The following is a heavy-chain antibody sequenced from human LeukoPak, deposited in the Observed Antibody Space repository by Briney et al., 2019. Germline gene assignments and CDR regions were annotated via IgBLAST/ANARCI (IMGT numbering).Heavy chain of an antibody. J-gene: IGHJ4*02. D-gene: IGHD1-26*01. V-gene: IGHV4-30-4*08. CDR1: GGSISSGDYY. CDR2: IYYSGST. CDR3: AREISGSYYVDY. Sequence: SETLSLTCTVSGGSISSGDYYWSWIRQPPGKGLEWIGYIYYSGSTYYNPSLKSRVTISVDTSKNQFSLKLSSVTAADTAVYYCAREISGSYYVDYWGQGTLVTASS.